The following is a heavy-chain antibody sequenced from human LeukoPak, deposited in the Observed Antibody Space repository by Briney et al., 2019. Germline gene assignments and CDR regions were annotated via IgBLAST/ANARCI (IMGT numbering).Heavy chain of an antibody. J-gene: IGHJ5*02. CDR1: GFTFSNYD. CDR2: ISYDGSNE. Sequence: PGGSLRLSCAASGFTFSNYDMHWVRQAPGKGLEWVAVISYDGSNEYYIDSVKGRFTISRDNSKNTLYLQMNSLRDDDTAMYYCATECGGGCSYDTWGQGTLVTVSS. D-gene: IGHD2-15*01. CDR3: ATECGGGCSYDT. V-gene: IGHV3-30*03.